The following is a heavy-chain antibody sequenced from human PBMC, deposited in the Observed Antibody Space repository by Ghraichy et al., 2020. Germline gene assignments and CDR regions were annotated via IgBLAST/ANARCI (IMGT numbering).Heavy chain of an antibody. CDR1: GDSVSNNTTS. V-gene: IGHV6-1*01. J-gene: IGHJ4*02. CDR2: TFYRSKWFT. Sequence: SQTLSLTCAISGDSVSNNTTSWSWISPSPSRGLEWLGRTFYRSKWFTNYAVSLESRITIDPDTSKNQLSLHLNSVTPADTAVYYCTRDFHEGCYFGSWGQGTLVTVSS. D-gene: IGHD1-1*01. CDR3: TRDFHEGCYFGS.